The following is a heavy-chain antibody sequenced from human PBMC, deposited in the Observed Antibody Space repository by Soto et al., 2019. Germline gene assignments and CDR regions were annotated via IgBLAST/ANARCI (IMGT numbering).Heavy chain of an antibody. CDR3: AKFTRRYYYYYYGMDV. J-gene: IGHJ6*02. V-gene: IGHV3-30*18. Sequence: GGSLRLSCAASGFTFSSYGMHWVRQAPGKGLEWVAVISYDGSNKYYADSVKGRFTISRDNSKNTLYLQMNSLRAEDTAVYYCAKFTRRYYYYYYGMDVWGQGTTVTVSS. D-gene: IGHD2-15*01. CDR2: ISYDGSNK. CDR1: GFTFSSYG.